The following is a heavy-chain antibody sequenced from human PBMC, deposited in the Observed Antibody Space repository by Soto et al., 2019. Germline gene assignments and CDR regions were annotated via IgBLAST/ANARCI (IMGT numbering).Heavy chain of an antibody. V-gene: IGHV4-4*07. CDR3: ARDQGVAAAGITWFDP. D-gene: IGHD6-13*01. Sequence: QVQLQASGPGLVKPSETLSLTCTVSGASMNSYHWSWIRQPAGKGLEWIGHIHSSGSTNYNPSLKSRVTMSVDTSKNQFSLRQMSLTAADTAVYYCARDQGVAAAGITWFDPWGQGSLVTVSS. CDR1: GASMNSYH. CDR2: IHSSGST. J-gene: IGHJ5*02.